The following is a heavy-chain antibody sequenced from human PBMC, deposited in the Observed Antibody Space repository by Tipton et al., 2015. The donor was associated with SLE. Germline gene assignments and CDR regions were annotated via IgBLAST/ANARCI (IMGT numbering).Heavy chain of an antibody. V-gene: IGHV4-39*07. CDR3: ARVWDYCCGTSCYTLGWVV. J-gene: IGHJ6*02. CDR2: IYYSGST. Sequence: TLSLTCTVSGGSISSSSYYWGWIRQPPGKGLEWIGSIYYSGSTYYNPSLKSRVTISVDTSKNQFSLKLSSATAADTAVYYCARVWDYCCGTSCYTLGWVVCGQGTSVVVSS. D-gene: IGHD2-2*02. CDR1: GGSISSSSYY.